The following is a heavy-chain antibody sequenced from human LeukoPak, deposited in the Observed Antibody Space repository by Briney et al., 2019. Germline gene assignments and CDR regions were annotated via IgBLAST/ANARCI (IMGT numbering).Heavy chain of an antibody. CDR2: IYYSGST. Sequence: SETLSLTCTVSGGSISSYYWSWIRQRPGKGLEWIGYIYYSGSTNYNPSLKSRVTISVDTSKNQFSLKLSSVTAADTAVYYCARERMQLGVGDYFDYWGQGTLVTVSS. CDR1: GGSISSYY. D-gene: IGHD6-13*01. J-gene: IGHJ4*02. V-gene: IGHV4-59*01. CDR3: ARERMQLGVGDYFDY.